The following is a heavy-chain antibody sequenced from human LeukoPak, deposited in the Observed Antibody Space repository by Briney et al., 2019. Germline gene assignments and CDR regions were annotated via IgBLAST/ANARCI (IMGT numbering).Heavy chain of an antibody. CDR3: ARDSFGSGWYAV. CDR1: NGSISTYY. J-gene: IGHJ2*01. V-gene: IGHV4-59*01. D-gene: IGHD6-19*01. Sequence: PSETLSLTCTVSNGSISTYYRSWIRQPLGKRLEWIGHIYHSGTTIYNPTLKSRVTMSVDTSKNQFSLHLTSVTAADTAVYFCARDSFGSGWYAVWGRGSLVTVSS. CDR2: IYHSGTT.